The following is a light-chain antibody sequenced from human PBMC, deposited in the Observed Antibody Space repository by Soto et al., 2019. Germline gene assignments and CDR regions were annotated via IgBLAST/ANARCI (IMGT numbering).Light chain of an antibody. V-gene: IGLV2-14*01. Sequence: QSALTQPPSVSGSPGQSITISCTGTSSDIGGDNYVSRFQLHPAKAPKLMIYDVINRPLGVSNRFSGSKSGTTASLSISGLQADDEADYYCSSYSSGSTLVVFGGGTKLTVL. J-gene: IGLJ2*01. CDR1: SSDIGGDNY. CDR3: SSYSSGSTLVV. CDR2: DVI.